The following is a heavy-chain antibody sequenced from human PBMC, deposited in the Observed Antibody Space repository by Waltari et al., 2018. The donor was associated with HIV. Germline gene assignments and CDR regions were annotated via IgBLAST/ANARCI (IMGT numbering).Heavy chain of an antibody. CDR2: IKQDGSEK. D-gene: IGHD6-19*01. CDR3: AGDRGSGGLGPTASY. Sequence: EVQLVVSGGGLVQPGGSLSLSCAASGFTFSSYWMSWVRQAPGKGLEWVANIKQDGSEKYYVDSVKGRFTIAGDNAKNSLYMQMNGLRAEDTAVYYWAGDRGSGGLGPTASYWGQGTLVTVAT. J-gene: IGHJ4*02. CDR1: GFTFSSYW. V-gene: IGHV3-7*01.